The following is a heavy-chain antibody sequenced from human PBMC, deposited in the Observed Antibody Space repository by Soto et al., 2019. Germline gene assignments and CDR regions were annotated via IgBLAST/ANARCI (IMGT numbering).Heavy chain of an antibody. CDR2: IIPIFRTS. J-gene: IGHJ1*01. D-gene: IGHD2-15*01. V-gene: IGHV1-69*01. Sequence: QVQLVQSGPEVKKPGSSVKVSCKASGGTFSSYVFSWVRQAPGQGLEWMGGIIPIFRTSNYAQKFQGRVTLIADESTSTAYMELSSLRSEDTAVYYCARGSRDCSSGRCFPLPTAEYFRHWGQGTLVTVSS. CDR3: ARGSRDCSSGRCFPLPTAEYFRH. CDR1: GGTFSSYV.